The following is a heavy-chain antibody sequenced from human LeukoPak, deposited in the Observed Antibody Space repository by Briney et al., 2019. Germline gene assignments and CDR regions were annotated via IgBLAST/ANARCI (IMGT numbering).Heavy chain of an antibody. Sequence: GGSLRLSCAASGFTFSSYSMNWARQAPGKGLEWVSSISSSSSYIYYADSVKGRFTISRDNAKNSLYLQMNSLRAEDTAVYYCARDAVGYYDVYGMDVWGQGTTVTVSS. CDR3: ARDAVGYYDVYGMDV. CDR2: ISSSSSYI. D-gene: IGHD3-3*01. V-gene: IGHV3-21*01. CDR1: GFTFSSYS. J-gene: IGHJ6*02.